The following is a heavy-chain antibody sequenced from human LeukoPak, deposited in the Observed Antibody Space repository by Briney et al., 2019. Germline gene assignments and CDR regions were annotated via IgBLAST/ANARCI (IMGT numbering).Heavy chain of an antibody. V-gene: IGHV4-34*01. Sequence: SETLSLTCAVYGGFLSGYDWSWIRQPPGKGLEWIGEIDHSGSTNYNPSLKSRVTISVDTSKNQFSLKLSSVTAADTAVYYCARGTDSYGSSYNWFDPWGQGTLATVSS. D-gene: IGHD5-18*01. CDR1: GGFLSGYD. J-gene: IGHJ5*02. CDR3: ARGTDSYGSSYNWFDP. CDR2: IDHSGST.